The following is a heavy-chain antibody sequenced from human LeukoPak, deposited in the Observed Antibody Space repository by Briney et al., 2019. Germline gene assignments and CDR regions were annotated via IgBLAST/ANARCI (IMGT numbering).Heavy chain of an antibody. J-gene: IGHJ5*02. Sequence: PSETLSLTCAVSGGSISSGGYSWSWIRQPPGKGLEWIGYIYHSGSTYYNPSLKSRVTISVDTSKNQFSLKLSSVTAADTAVYYCARDEGANWFDPWGQGTLVTVSS. V-gene: IGHV4-30-2*05. CDR1: GGSISSGGYS. D-gene: IGHD4/OR15-4a*01. CDR3: ARDEGANWFDP. CDR2: IYHSGST.